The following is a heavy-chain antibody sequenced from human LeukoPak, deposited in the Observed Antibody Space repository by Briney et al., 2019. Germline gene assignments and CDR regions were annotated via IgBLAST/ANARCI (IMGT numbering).Heavy chain of an antibody. J-gene: IGHJ4*02. D-gene: IGHD3-22*01. CDR1: GFTFSSYR. CDR3: AGGWDYHGTSGYYYDLDN. V-gene: IGHV3-48*01. CDR2: ITGSGSTI. Sequence: GGSLRLSCAASGFTFSSYRMNWVRQAPGKGLEWLSYITGSGSTIYYADSVKGRFTISRDNAKNSLYLQMNSLRAEDTAVYYCAGGWDYHGTSGYYYDLDNWGRGTLVTVSS.